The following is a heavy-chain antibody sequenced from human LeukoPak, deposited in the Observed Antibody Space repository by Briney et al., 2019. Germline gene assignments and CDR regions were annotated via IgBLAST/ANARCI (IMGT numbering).Heavy chain of an antibody. D-gene: IGHD4-17*01. J-gene: IGHJ3*02. CDR1: GGTFNNYA. V-gene: IGHV1-8*02. CDR2: MNPNSGNT. CDR3: ARVYGDYSGLEAFDI. Sequence: ASVKVSCKASGGTFNNYAIIWVRQAPGQGLEWMGWMNPNSGNTGYAQKFQGRVTMTRNTSISTAYMELSSLRSEDTAVYYCARVYGDYSGLEAFDIWGQGTMVTVSS.